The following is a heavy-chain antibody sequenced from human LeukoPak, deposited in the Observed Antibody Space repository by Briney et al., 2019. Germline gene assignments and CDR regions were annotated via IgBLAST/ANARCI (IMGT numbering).Heavy chain of an antibody. Sequence: ASVKVSCKASGYTFTGYYMHWVRQAPGQGLEWMGWINPNSGGTNYAQRFQGRVTMTRDTSISTAYMELSRLRSDDTAVYYCAGDMITFGFDYYYMDVWGKGTTVTISS. CDR1: GYTFTGYY. CDR3: AGDMITFGFDYYYMDV. CDR2: INPNSGGT. V-gene: IGHV1-2*02. D-gene: IGHD3-16*01. J-gene: IGHJ6*03.